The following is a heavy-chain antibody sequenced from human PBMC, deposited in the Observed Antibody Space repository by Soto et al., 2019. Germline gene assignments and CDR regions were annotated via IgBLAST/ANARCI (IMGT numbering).Heavy chain of an antibody. CDR1: GGSFSGYY. CDR2: INHSGST. J-gene: IGHJ4*02. Sequence: SETLSLTCAVYGGSFSGYYWTWIRQPPGTGLEWIGEINHSGSTNYNPSLKSPVTISVDTSKNQFSLKLTSVTAADTAVYYCASDKITGLFDYWGQGTLVTVPS. V-gene: IGHV4-34*01. CDR3: ASDKITGLFDY. D-gene: IGHD2-8*02.